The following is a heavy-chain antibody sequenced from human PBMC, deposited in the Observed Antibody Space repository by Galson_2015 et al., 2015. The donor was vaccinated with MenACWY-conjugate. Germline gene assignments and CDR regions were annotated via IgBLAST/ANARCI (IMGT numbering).Heavy chain of an antibody. CDR2: IKQDGSEK. V-gene: IGHV3-7*03. CDR3: VRVQRWATMADWYLDL. CDR1: GFTFSNHW. J-gene: IGHJ2*01. D-gene: IGHD4-23*01. Sequence: SLRLSCAASGFTFSNHWMSWVRQAPGKGLEWVANIKQDGSEKFYVDSVKGRFTISRDNAKNSLYPQMNSLRAEDTALYYCVRVQRWATMADWYLDLWGRGTLVTVSS.